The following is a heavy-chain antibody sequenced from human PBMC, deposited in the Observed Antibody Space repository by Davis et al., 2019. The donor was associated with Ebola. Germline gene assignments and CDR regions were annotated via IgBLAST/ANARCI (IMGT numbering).Heavy chain of an antibody. CDR3: ARSRDYNYYGMDV. Sequence: PGGSLRLSCRGSGYIFNAYWIAWVRQMPGRGLEWMAIVHPGNSDTRYSPPLQGQVTVSADTSSSTAFLQWNTVKASDTATYYCARSRDYNYYGMDVWGQGTTVTVFS. CDR2: VHPGNSDT. CDR1: GYIFNAYW. J-gene: IGHJ6*02. V-gene: IGHV5-51*01.